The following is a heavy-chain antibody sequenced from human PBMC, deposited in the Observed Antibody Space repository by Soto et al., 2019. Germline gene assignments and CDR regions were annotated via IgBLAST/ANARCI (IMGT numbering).Heavy chain of an antibody. J-gene: IGHJ4*02. CDR1: GFTFSSYG. CDR3: AGALSYCSGGSCYSPSFDY. V-gene: IGHV3-33*01. Sequence: LRLSCAASGFTFSSYGMHWVRQAPGKGLEWVAVIWYDGSNKYYADSVKGRFTISRDNSKNTLYLQMNSLRAEDTAVYYCAGALSYCSGGSCYSPSFDYWGQGTLVTVSS. CDR2: IWYDGSNK. D-gene: IGHD2-15*01.